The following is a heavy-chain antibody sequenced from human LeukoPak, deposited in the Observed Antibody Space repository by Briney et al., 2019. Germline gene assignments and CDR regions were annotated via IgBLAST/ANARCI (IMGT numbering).Heavy chain of an antibody. V-gene: IGHV3-15*01. CDR2: IKSKTGGGTT. J-gene: IGHJ4*02. Sequence: GGSLRLSCAASGFTFSNAWMSWVRQAPGKGLEWVGRIKSKTGGGTTDYAAPVKGRFTISRDDSKNTLYLQMNSLKTEDTAVYYCTTDYYDSSGEGLDYWGQGTLVTVSS. D-gene: IGHD3-22*01. CDR1: GFTFSNAW. CDR3: TTDYYDSSGEGLDY.